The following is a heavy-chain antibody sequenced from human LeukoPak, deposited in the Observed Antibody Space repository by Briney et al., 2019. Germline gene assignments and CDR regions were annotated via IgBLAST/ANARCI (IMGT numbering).Heavy chain of an antibody. V-gene: IGHV1-69*01. CDR1: GGTFSSYA. CDR3: ARAEPRRGNWFDP. J-gene: IGHJ5*02. CDR2: IIPIFGPA. Sequence: SVKVSCKASGGTFSSYAISWVRQAPGQGLEWMGGIIPIFGPANYAQKFQGRVTITADESTSTAYMELSSLRSEDTAVYYCARAEPRRGNWFDPWGQGTLVAVSS.